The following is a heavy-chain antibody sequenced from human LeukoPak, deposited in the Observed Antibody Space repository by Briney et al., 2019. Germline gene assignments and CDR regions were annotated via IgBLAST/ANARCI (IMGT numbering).Heavy chain of an antibody. V-gene: IGHV1-69*06. Sequence: SVKVSCKASGGTFSGYDISWVRQAPGQGLEWMGAIIPIFGTANYAQKFQGRVTITADKSTSTAYMELSSLRSEDTAVYYCARRYDRNAFDIWGQGTMVTVPS. CDR1: GGTFSGYD. J-gene: IGHJ3*02. D-gene: IGHD3-22*01. CDR3: ARRYDRNAFDI. CDR2: IIPIFGTA.